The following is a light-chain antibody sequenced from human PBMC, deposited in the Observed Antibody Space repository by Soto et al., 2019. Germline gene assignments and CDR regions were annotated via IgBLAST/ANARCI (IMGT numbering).Light chain of an antibody. V-gene: IGLV3-1*01. J-gene: IGLJ1*01. CDR3: QAWDSSTAV. CDR1: KLGDKY. Sequence: SYELTQPPSVSVSPGQTARITCSGDKLGDKYVSWYQQKPGQSPVMVIYQDNKRPSGIPERFSGSNSGNTATLTISGTQAMDDIAYYCQAWDSSTAVFGTGTKLTVL. CDR2: QDN.